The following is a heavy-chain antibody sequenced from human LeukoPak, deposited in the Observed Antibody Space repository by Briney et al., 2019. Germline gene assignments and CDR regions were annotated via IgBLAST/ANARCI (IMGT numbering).Heavy chain of an antibody. J-gene: IGHJ5*02. Sequence: SETLSLTCTVSGDSISSYYWSWIRQPPGKGLEWIGYINCGGNTNYRPSLKSRVTISVDTSKNQFSLKLSSVTAADTAVYYCTRLGPVLSGSNVNWFDPWGQGTLVTVSS. CDR3: TRLGPVLSGSNVNWFDP. CDR1: GDSISSYY. CDR2: INCGGNT. V-gene: IGHV4-59*08. D-gene: IGHD2-8*01.